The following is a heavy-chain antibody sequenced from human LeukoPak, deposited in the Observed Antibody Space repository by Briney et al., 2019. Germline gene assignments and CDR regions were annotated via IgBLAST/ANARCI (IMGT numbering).Heavy chain of an antibody. CDR2: INTNTGNP. CDR1: GYTFTSYA. D-gene: IGHD5-24*01. V-gene: IGHV7-4-1*02. CDR3: AAHSDGYKLETFDY. J-gene: IGHJ4*02. Sequence: ASVKVSCKASGYTFTSYAMNWVRQAPGQGLEWMGWINTNTGNPTYAQGFTGRFVFSLDTSVSTAYLQISSLKAEDTAVYYCAAHSDGYKLETFDYWGQGTLVTVSS.